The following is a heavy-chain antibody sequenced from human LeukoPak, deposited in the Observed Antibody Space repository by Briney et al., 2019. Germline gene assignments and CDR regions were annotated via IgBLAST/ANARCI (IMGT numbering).Heavy chain of an antibody. J-gene: IGHJ6*02. CDR2: ISAYNGNT. V-gene: IGHV1-18*01. CDR3: ARARGYCSSTSCYFYGMDV. D-gene: IGHD2-2*01. CDR1: GYTFTSYG. Sequence: ASVKVSCKASGYTFTSYGISWVRQAPGQGLEWMGWISAYNGNTNYAQKLQGRVTMTRNTSISTAYMELSSLRSEDTAVYYCARARGYCSSTSCYFYGMDVWGQGTTVTVSS.